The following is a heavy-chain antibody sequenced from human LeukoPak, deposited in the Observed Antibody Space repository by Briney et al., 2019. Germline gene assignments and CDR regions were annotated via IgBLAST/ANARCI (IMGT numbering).Heavy chain of an antibody. CDR3: ARTDGLNYYDSSGYYYY. Sequence: GGSLRLSCAASAFSVGSNYMTWVRQAPGKGLEWVSLIYSGGSTYYADSVKGRFTISRDNSKNTLYLQMNSLRAEDTAVYYCARTDGLNYYDSSGYYYYWGQGTLVTVSS. V-gene: IGHV3-66*01. CDR1: AFSVGSNY. CDR2: IYSGGST. J-gene: IGHJ4*02. D-gene: IGHD3-22*01.